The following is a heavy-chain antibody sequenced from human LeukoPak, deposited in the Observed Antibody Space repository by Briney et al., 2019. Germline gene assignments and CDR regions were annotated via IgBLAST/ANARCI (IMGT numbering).Heavy chain of an antibody. CDR1: GYTLTELS. CDR2: FDPEDGET. J-gene: IGHJ6*02. V-gene: IGHV1-24*01. D-gene: IGHD1-14*01. CDR3: ATVKDPLQTTCGMDV. Sequence: ASVKVSCKVSGYTLTELSMHWVRQAPGKGLEWMGGFDPEDGETIYAQKFQGRVTMTEDTSTDTAYMELSSLRSEDAAVYYCATVKDPLQTTCGMDVWGQGTTVTVSS.